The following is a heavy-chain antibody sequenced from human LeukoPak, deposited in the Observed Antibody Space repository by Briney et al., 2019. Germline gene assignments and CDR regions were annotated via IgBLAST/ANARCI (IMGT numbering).Heavy chain of an antibody. CDR3: ARGGAVDFWSGLQGVYY. D-gene: IGHD3-3*01. J-gene: IGHJ4*02. CDR2: ISSSGSTI. V-gene: IGHV3-11*04. CDR1: GFTFSDYY. Sequence: AGSLRLSCAASGFTFSDYYMSWIRQAPGKGLEWVSYISSSGSTIYYADSVKGRFTISRDNAKNSLYLQMNSLRAADTAGCCCARGGAVDFWSGLQGVYYWGQGALVTVSS.